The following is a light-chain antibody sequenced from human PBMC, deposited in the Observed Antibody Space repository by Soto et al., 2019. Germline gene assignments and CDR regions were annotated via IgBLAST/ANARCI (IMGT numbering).Light chain of an antibody. CDR2: VAS. CDR3: QQYNNWPSWT. J-gene: IGKJ1*01. Sequence: EIGMKQPPATLSVYPGERVTLSCRASQSVSSNVAWYQQKPGQAPRLLIYVASTRATGIPARFSGSGSGTEFTLTISSLQSEDSAVYYCQQYNNWPSWTFGQGTNVDNK. V-gene: IGKV3-15*01. CDR1: QSVSSN.